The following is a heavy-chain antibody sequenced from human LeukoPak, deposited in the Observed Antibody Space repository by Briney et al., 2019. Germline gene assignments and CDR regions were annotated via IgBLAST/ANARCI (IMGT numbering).Heavy chain of an antibody. J-gene: IGHJ4*02. CDR2: ISWNTVAI. CDR1: GFIFDDYI. V-gene: IGHV3-9*01. Sequence: GGSPRLSCVASGFIFDDYIMHWVRQAPGKGLEWVAGISWNTVAIAYADSVRGRFTISRDNAKKSLYLQMKSLRPEDTALYYCAKVGQWGQGTLVTVSS. CDR3: AKVGQ.